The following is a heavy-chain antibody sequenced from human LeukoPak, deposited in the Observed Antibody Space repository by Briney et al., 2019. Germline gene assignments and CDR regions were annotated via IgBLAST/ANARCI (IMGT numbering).Heavy chain of an antibody. Sequence: GGTLRLSCAASGFTFSSYGMSWVRQAPGKGLEWVSDISGSGASTYYADSVKGRFTISRDNSKNTLYLQMNSLRAEDTAVYYCAKKYNTGLDPWGQGTLVTVSS. CDR1: GFTFSSYG. D-gene: IGHD1-14*01. CDR3: AKKYNTGLDP. CDR2: ISGSGAST. J-gene: IGHJ5*02. V-gene: IGHV3-23*01.